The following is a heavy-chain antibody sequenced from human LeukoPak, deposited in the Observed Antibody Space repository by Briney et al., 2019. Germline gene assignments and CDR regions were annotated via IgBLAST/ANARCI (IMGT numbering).Heavy chain of an antibody. J-gene: IGHJ1*01. Sequence: GGSLRLSCAASGFTFSSYAMGWVRQAPGKGLEWVSAISGSGGSTYYADSVKGRFTISRDNSKNTLYLQMNSLRAEDTAVYYCAKVGMVITTRYFQHWGQGTLVTVSS. CDR2: ISGSGGST. CDR1: GFTFSSYA. V-gene: IGHV3-23*01. CDR3: AKVGMVITTRYFQH. D-gene: IGHD3-22*01.